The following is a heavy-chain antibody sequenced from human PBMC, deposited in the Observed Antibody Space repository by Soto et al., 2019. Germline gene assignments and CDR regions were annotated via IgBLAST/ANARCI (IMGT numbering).Heavy chain of an antibody. J-gene: IGHJ4*02. V-gene: IGHV1-18*01. D-gene: IGHD4-17*01. Sequence: ASVKVSCKASGYTFTSYGISWVRQAPGQGLEWMGWISAYNGNTNYAQKLQGRVTMTTDTSTSTAYMELRSLRSDDTAVYYCARDAHPAVTTSLIGVPWGQGTLVTVSS. CDR2: ISAYNGNT. CDR3: ARDAHPAVTTSLIGVP. CDR1: GYTFTSYG.